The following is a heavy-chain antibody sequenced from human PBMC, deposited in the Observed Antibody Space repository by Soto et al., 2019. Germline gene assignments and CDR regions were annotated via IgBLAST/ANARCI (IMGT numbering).Heavy chain of an antibody. CDR2: VYNSGST. CDR3: ARYRREAVAGYTLDN. Sequence: LSLTCTVSGGSISSNYWTWIRQPPGKGLEWIGYVYNSGSTNYNPSLKSRVTISEDTSKSQFPLKVNSMTAADTAVYYCARYRREAVAGYTLDNWGQGILVTVS. V-gene: IGHV4-59*01. J-gene: IGHJ4*02. CDR1: GGSISSNY. D-gene: IGHD6-13*01.